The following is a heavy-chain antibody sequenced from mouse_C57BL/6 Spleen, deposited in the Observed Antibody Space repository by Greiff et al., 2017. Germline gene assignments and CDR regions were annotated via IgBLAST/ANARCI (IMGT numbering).Heavy chain of an antibody. CDR2: INPSNGGT. V-gene: IGHV1-53*01. D-gene: IGHD2-4*01. CDR3: ARSKGYDYDETWFAY. J-gene: IGHJ3*01. Sequence: QVQLQQPGTELVKPGASVKLSCKASGYTFTSYWMHWVKQRPGQGLEWIGNINPSNGGTNYNEKFKSKATLTVDKSSSTAYMQLRSLTSEDSAVYYCARSKGYDYDETWFAYWGQGTLVTVSA. CDR1: GYTFTSYW.